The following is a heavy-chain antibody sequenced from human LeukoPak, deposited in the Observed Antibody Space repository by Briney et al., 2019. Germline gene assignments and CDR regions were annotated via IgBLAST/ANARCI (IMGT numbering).Heavy chain of an antibody. D-gene: IGHD3-22*01. Sequence: KPSETLSLTCTVSGGSISSSSYYWGWIRQPPGKGLEWIGSIYYSGSTYYNPSLKSRVTISVDTSKNQFSLKLSSVTAADTAVYYCARHGSGYYYDSSGYVDCWGQGTLVTVSS. CDR3: ARHGSGYYYDSSGYVDC. CDR2: IYYSGST. CDR1: GGSISSSSYY. J-gene: IGHJ4*02. V-gene: IGHV4-39*01.